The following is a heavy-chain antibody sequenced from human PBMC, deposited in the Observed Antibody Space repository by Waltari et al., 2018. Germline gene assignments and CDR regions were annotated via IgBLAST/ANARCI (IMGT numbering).Heavy chain of an antibody. Sequence: QLQLQESGPGLVKPSETLSLTCTVSGGSISSSSYYWGWIRQPPGKGLEWIGSIYYSGSTYYNPSLKSRVTISVDTSKNQFSLKLSSVTAADTAVYYCARDGPHGSGYVDYWGQGTLVTVSS. D-gene: IGHD3-22*01. V-gene: IGHV4-39*07. J-gene: IGHJ4*02. CDR1: GGSISSSSYY. CDR3: ARDGPHGSGYVDY. CDR2: IYYSGST.